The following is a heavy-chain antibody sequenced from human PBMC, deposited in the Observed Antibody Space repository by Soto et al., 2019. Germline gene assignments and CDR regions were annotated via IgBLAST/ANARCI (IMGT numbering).Heavy chain of an antibody. CDR3: ASLSRFALDY. CDR2: ISSSSSYI. D-gene: IGHD3-10*01. Sequence: GGSLRLSCAASGFTFNTYSMNWVRQAPGKGLEWVSSISSSSSYIYYTDSVRGRFTISRDNAENSLYLQMNSLRAEDTAVYYCASLSRFALDYWGQGILVTVSS. V-gene: IGHV3-21*01. CDR1: GFTFNTYS. J-gene: IGHJ4*02.